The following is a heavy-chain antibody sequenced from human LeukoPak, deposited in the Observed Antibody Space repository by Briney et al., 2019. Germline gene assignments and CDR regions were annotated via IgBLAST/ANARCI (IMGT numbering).Heavy chain of an antibody. CDR3: ARDLTGWADY. Sequence: GGSLRLSCAASGFTFSSYGMHWVRQAPGKGLEWVAVIWYDGSTTYYADSVKGRFTISRDNAKNSLYLQMNSLRAEDTALYYCARDLTGWADYWGQGTLVSVSS. V-gene: IGHV3-33*01. D-gene: IGHD6-19*01. CDR2: IWYDGSTT. CDR1: GFTFSSYG. J-gene: IGHJ4*02.